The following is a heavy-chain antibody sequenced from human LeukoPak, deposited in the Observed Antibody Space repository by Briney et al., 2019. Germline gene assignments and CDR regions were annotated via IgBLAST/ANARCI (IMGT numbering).Heavy chain of an antibody. CDR3: ARDRPYSFSSTLFDY. CDR1: GGSISTYY. D-gene: IGHD6-6*01. CDR2: IFSSGSA. J-gene: IGHJ4*02. V-gene: IGHV4-4*07. Sequence: SETLSLTCTVSGGSISTYYWSWIRQPAGKGLEWIGRIFSSGSANYNTSLKSRVTLSVDTSKNQFSLRLSFVTAADTAVYYCARDRPYSFSSTLFDYWGQGVLVTVSS.